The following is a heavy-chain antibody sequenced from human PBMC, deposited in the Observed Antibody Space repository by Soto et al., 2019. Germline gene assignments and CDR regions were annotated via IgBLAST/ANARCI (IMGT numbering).Heavy chain of an antibody. Sequence: QVQLQESGPGLVKPSETLSLTCTVPSGSIRTSYWTWIRQFPGKRLEWIAHIHNSGDTNSNPSLKGRVTISKDTSKNQISLKLTSVTAADTAMYYCARLQYTVVTPIDMWGQGTMVTVSS. D-gene: IGHD4-17*01. J-gene: IGHJ3*02. V-gene: IGHV4-59*01. CDR2: IHNSGDT. CDR3: ARLQYTVVTPIDM. CDR1: SGSIRTSY.